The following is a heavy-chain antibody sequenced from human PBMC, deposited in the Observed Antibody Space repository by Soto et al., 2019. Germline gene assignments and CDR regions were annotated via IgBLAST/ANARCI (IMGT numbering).Heavy chain of an antibody. Sequence: SETLSLTCSVSGGSISSSSHYWGWIRQSPGKGLDWIGSIYYRGSAYYNPSLKSRVTISVDTSKNQFSLKLRSVTAADTSVYYCARHPGIAAHFDFWGQGTLVTVSS. CDR2: IYYRGSA. J-gene: IGHJ4*02. V-gene: IGHV4-39*01. CDR1: GGSISSSSHY. D-gene: IGHD6-13*01. CDR3: ARHPGIAAHFDF.